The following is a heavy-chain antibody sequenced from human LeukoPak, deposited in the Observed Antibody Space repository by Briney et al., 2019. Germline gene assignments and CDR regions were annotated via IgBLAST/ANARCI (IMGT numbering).Heavy chain of an antibody. CDR1: GGSFSGYY. J-gene: IGHJ5*02. D-gene: IGHD2-15*01. V-gene: IGHV4-34*01. CDR2: INHSGST. Sequence: SETLSLTCAVYGGSFSGYYRSWIRQPPGKGLEWIGEINHSGSTNYNPSLKRRVTISVDTSKNQFSLKLSSVTAADTAVYYCARGPRIVVAANNWFDPWGQGTLVTVSS. CDR3: ARGPRIVVAANNWFDP.